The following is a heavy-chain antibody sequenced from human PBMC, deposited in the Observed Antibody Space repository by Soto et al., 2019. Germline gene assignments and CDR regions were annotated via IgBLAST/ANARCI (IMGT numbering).Heavy chain of an antibody. V-gene: IGHV1-69*12. D-gene: IGHD3-22*01. J-gene: IGHJ5*02. CDR2: IIPIFGTA. CDR1: GGTFSSYA. Sequence: QVQLVQSGAEVKKPGSSVKVSCKASGGTFSSYAITWVRQAPGQGLEWMGGIIPIFGTANYAQKFQGRVKISADXSXSXXSMELSSLRTEDTAVYYCARDRGPSSGYYPYWFDPWGQGTLVTVSS. CDR3: ARDRGPSSGYYPYWFDP.